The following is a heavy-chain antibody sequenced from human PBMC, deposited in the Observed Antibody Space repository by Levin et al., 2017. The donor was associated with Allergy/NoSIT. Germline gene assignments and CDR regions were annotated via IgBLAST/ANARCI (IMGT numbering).Heavy chain of an antibody. CDR1: GFTFSSYG. Sequence: GESLKISCAASGFTFSSYGMHWVRQAPGKGLEWVAVIWYDGSNKYYADSVKGRFTISRDNSKNTLYLQMNSLRAEDTAVYYCARGAEPSEYYYDSSAYNWFDPWGQGTLVTVSS. D-gene: IGHD3-22*01. CDR2: IWYDGSNK. J-gene: IGHJ5*02. V-gene: IGHV3-33*01. CDR3: ARGAEPSEYYYDSSAYNWFDP.